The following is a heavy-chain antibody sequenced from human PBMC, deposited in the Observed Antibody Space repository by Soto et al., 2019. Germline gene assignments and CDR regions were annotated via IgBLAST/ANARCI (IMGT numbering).Heavy chain of an antibody. D-gene: IGHD6-13*01. CDR3: ARAIGAAGGH. Sequence: GGSLRLSCVASGFTLSTYWVSWVRQAPGKGLEWVANINQDASERYYMDSVKGRFTISRDNADNSVYLQMNTLRAEDTAVYYCARAIGAAGGHWGQGTLVTVSS. J-gene: IGHJ4*02. CDR1: GFTLSTYW. CDR2: INQDASER. V-gene: IGHV3-7*05.